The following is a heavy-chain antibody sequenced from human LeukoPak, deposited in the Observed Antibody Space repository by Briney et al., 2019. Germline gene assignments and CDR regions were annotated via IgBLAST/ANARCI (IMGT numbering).Heavy chain of an antibody. J-gene: IGHJ5*02. Sequence: SETLSLTCAVYGGSFSDYYWSWIRQPPGKGLEWIGEINHRGSTNYNPSLKSRVTISVDTSKKQFSLKLSSVTAADTAVYYCARSADYGVYNWFDPWGQGTLVTVSS. CDR2: INHRGST. V-gene: IGHV4-34*01. D-gene: IGHD4-17*01. CDR1: GGSFSDYY. CDR3: ARSADYGVYNWFDP.